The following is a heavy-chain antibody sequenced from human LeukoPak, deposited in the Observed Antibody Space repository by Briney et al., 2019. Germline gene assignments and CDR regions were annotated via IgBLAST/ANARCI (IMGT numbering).Heavy chain of an antibody. Sequence: ASVKVSCKASGYTLTSYGISWVRQAPGQGLEWMGWISAYNGNTNYAQKLQGRVTMTTDTSTSTAYMELRSLRSDDTAVYYCARDILGGCSSTSCPWGWFDPWGQGTLVTVSS. D-gene: IGHD2-2*01. J-gene: IGHJ5*02. CDR1: GYTLTSYG. V-gene: IGHV1-18*01. CDR2: ISAYNGNT. CDR3: ARDILGGCSSTSCPWGWFDP.